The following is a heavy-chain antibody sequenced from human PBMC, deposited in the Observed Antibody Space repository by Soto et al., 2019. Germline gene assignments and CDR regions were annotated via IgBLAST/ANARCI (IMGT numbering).Heavy chain of an antibody. J-gene: IGHJ6*03. CDR1: GFTFSSYG. V-gene: IGHV3-33*01. Sequence: QVQLVESGGGVVQPGRSLRLSCAASGFTFSSYGMHWVRQAPDKGLEWVALIWYNGGNKFYADSVKGRFTISRDNSKNTLYLQMNSLTAEDTAVFYCARGSRHNSYYMDVWGKGTTVTVSS. CDR3: ARGSRHNSYYMDV. CDR2: IWYNGGNK.